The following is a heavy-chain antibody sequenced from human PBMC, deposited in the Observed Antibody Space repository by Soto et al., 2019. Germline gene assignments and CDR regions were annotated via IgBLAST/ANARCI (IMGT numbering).Heavy chain of an antibody. CDR2: IYYSGST. CDR3: ARDLRAAAGRYGMDV. V-gene: IGHV4-31*03. CDR1: GGSISSGGYY. Sequence: QVQLQESGPGLVKPSQTLSLTCTVSGGSISSGGYYWSWIRQHPGKGLEGIGYIYYSGSTYYNPSLTSRVTISVDTSKNQFSLKLSSVTAADTAVYYCARDLRAAAGRYGMDVWGQGTTVTVSS. D-gene: IGHD6-13*01. J-gene: IGHJ6*02.